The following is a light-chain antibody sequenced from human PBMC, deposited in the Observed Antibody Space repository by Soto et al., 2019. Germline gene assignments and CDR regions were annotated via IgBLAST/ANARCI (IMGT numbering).Light chain of an antibody. V-gene: IGLV1-44*01. J-gene: IGLJ3*02. CDR3: AAWDDSLNGVV. CDR1: RSNIGSNN. CDR2: TTN. Sequence: QSVLTQPPSASETPGQTVTISCSGSRSNIGSNNVNWYQQIPGTAPKLLIFTTNRRPSGVSDRFSGSKSGTSASLAISGLQCEDEADYYCAAWDDSLNGVVFGGGTKLTVL.